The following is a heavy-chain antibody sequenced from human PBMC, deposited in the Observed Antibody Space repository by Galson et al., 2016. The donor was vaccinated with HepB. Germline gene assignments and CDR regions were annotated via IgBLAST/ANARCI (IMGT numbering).Heavy chain of an antibody. CDR1: GFSFSTSW. J-gene: IGHJ5*02. V-gene: IGHV3-7*01. CDR3: ARGRGPTA. D-gene: IGHD3-10*01. Sequence: SLRLSCAASGFSFSTSWMNWVRQAPGKGLEWVANIKEDGSDKNYVDSVKGRFTISRDNGKNSLYLQRNSLRAEETAVYYCARGRGPTAWGQGTLVTVSS. CDR2: IKEDGSDK.